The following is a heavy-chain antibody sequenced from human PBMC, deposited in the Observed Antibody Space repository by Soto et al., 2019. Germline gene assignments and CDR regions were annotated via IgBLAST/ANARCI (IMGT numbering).Heavy chain of an antibody. CDR3: ARGRYSSSSDFGMDV. CDR1: GYTFTGYY. CDR2: INPNSGGT. J-gene: IGHJ6*02. D-gene: IGHD6-6*01. V-gene: IGHV1-2*04. Sequence: ASVKVSCNASGYTFTGYYMHWVRQAPGQGLEWMGWINPNSGGTNYAQKFQGWVTMTRDTSISTAYMELSRLRSDDTAVYYCARGRYSSSSDFGMDVWGQGTTVTVSS.